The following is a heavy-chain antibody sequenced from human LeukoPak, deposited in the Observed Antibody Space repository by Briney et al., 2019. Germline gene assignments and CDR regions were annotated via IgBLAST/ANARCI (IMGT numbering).Heavy chain of an antibody. J-gene: IGHJ6*03. CDR3: AKDGHNFWSGYYTDYYYYLDV. Sequence: PGGSLRLSCAGSDYAFYSYAMTWVRQAPGKGLEWVSAISGSGEGTYYSDSVKGRFTISRDNSKDMLYLQMNDLRAEDTAVYYCAKDGHNFWSGYYTDYYYYLDVWGKGTTVTVSS. V-gene: IGHV3-23*01. CDR2: ISGSGEGT. CDR1: DYAFYSYA. D-gene: IGHD3-3*01.